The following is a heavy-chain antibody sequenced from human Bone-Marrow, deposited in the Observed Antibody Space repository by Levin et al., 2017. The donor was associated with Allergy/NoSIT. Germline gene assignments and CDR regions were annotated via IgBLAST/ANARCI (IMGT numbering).Heavy chain of an antibody. Sequence: GESLKISCAASGFNFNTYAMHWVRQAPGKGLEWVAVISYDGSEQHYADSVKGRFIVSRDNSQNTLYLQMTRLTPGDTALYYCARAPAQFDYWGQGTPVTVSS. CDR2: ISYDGSEQ. CDR1: GFNFNTYA. V-gene: IGHV3-30*04. J-gene: IGHJ4*02. CDR3: ARAPAQFDY.